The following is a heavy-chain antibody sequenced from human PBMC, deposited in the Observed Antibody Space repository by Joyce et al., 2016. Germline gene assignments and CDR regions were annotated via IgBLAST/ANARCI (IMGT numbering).Heavy chain of an antibody. CDR1: GYSFTNHD. J-gene: IGHJ4*02. Sequence: QVQMLQSGTEVKKPGASVKVSCKGSGYSFTNHDIHWVRQAPGQGLEWMGRMRPKTGGTTYAQTVQGRVTMTRDTSISTAYMELSSLTSDDTAVYYCARDIMGSYDYWGQGALVTVSS. V-gene: IGHV1-2*06. CDR3: ARDIMGSYDY. D-gene: IGHD1-26*01. CDR2: MRPKTGGT.